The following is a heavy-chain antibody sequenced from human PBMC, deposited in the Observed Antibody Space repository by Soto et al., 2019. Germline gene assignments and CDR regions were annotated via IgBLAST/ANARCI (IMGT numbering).Heavy chain of an antibody. Sequence: EVQLLESGGGLVQPGGSLRLSCEASGFTFNNYALTWVGRAPGKGLEWVSAIMGGGDTTSYADSVKGRFTVSRDGSKNTLYLQMSSLRAEDTALYYCAKGRGGSGSLTPRVDFWGQGTLVTVSS. D-gene: IGHD3-10*01. CDR3: AKGRGGSGSLTPRVDF. V-gene: IGHV3-23*01. CDR2: IMGGGDTT. J-gene: IGHJ4*02. CDR1: GFTFNNYA.